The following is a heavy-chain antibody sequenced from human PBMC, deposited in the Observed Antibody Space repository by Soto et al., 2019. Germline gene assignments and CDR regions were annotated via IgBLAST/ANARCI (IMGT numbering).Heavy chain of an antibody. Sequence: GGSLRLSCAASGFTFGSYAMSWVRRAPGKGLEWVSAISGSGGSTYYADSVKGRFTISRDNSKNTLYLQMNSLRAEDTAVYYCAKAPQRMDDFWSGPNWFDPWGQGTLVTVSS. CDR1: GFTFGSYA. J-gene: IGHJ5*02. V-gene: IGHV3-23*01. D-gene: IGHD3-3*01. CDR2: ISGSGGST. CDR3: AKAPQRMDDFWSGPNWFDP.